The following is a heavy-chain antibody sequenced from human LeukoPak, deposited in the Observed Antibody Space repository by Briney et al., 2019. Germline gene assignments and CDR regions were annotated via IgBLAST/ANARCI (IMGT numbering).Heavy chain of an antibody. CDR1: NGSFSAYS. CDR2: INHSGRT. Sequence: PSETLSLTCAVFNGSFSAYSWNWIRQPPGKGLEWIGEINHSGRTNSNPSLKSRVTISVDTSKNQFSLKLISVTAADTAVYYCARGIQNNWNYWFDPWGQGTLVTVSS. V-gene: IGHV4-34*01. D-gene: IGHD1-1*01. J-gene: IGHJ5*02. CDR3: ARGIQNNWNYWFDP.